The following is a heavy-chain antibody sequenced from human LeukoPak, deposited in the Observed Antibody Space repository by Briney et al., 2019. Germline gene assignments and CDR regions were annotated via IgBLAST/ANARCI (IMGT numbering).Heavy chain of an antibody. D-gene: IGHD2-2*02. CDR2: INPNSGGT. J-gene: IGHJ5*02. Sequence: ASVKVSCKASGYTFTGYYMHWVGQAPGQGVEWMGWINPNSGGTNYAQKSQGRVTMTRDTSISRAYMELSRLRSDDTAVYYCARAENIVVVPAAIFDPWGQGTLVTVSS. CDR3: ARAENIVVVPAAIFDP. CDR1: GYTFTGYY. V-gene: IGHV1-2*02.